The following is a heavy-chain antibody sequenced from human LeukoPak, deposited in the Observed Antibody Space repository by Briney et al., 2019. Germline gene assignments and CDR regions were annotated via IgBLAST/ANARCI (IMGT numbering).Heavy chain of an antibody. CDR3: ARDIRVGATWNIPFDY. V-gene: IGHV4-61*01. J-gene: IGHJ4*02. CDR1: GGSVSSGSYY. D-gene: IGHD1-26*01. CDR2: IYYSGST. Sequence: PSETLSLTCTVSGGSVSSGSYYWSWIRQPPGKGLEWIGYIYYSGSTNYNPSLKSRVTISVDTSKNQFSLKLSSVTAADTAVYYCARDIRVGATWNIPFDYWGQGTLVTVSS.